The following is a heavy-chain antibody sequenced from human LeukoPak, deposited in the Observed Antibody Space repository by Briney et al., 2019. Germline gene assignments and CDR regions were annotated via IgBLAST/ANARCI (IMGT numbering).Heavy chain of an antibody. Sequence: ASVKVSCKASGYTFTGYYIHWVRQTPGQGLEWMGWINPKSGGADYAQKFQGRVTMATDTSISTAYMALSRLRSDDTAVYYCARGPPEYCSGGSCYSGRNWIDPWGQGTLVTVSS. D-gene: IGHD2-15*01. CDR2: INPKSGGA. CDR1: GYTFTGYY. V-gene: IGHV1-2*02. CDR3: ARGPPEYCSGGSCYSGRNWIDP. J-gene: IGHJ5*02.